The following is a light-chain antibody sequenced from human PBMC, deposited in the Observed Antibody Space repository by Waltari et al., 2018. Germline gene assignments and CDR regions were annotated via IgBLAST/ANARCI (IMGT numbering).Light chain of an antibody. CDR2: GAS. CDR1: QSVSSY. Sequence: VILTQSPATLSLSPGERATLSCRASQSVSSYLAWYQQKPGHAPRLLIYGASSRATGIPDRFSGSGSGTDFTLTISSLEPEDVGVYHCFQHSSGYSFGQGTKVEIK. J-gene: IGKJ2*03. CDR3: FQHSSGYS. V-gene: IGKV3-11*01.